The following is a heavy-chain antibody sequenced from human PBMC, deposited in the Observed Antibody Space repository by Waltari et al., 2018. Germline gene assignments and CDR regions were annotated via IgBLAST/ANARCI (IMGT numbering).Heavy chain of an antibody. D-gene: IGHD1-1*01. V-gene: IGHV3-23*01. CDR1: GFTFSSYA. Sequence: EVQLLESGGGLVQPGGSLRLSCAASGFTFSSYAMSWVRQAPGKGLEWVSAISGSGGSTYYADAWKGRFTISRDNSKNTLYLQMNSLRAEDTAVYYCAKDPVKGTLPKYYFDYWGQGTLVTVSS. J-gene: IGHJ4*02. CDR2: ISGSGGST. CDR3: AKDPVKGTLPKYYFDY.